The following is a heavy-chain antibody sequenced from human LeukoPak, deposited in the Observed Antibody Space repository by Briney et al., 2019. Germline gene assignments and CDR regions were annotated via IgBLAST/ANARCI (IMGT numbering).Heavy chain of an antibody. CDR1: GGSISSYY. CDR2: IYYSGST. J-gene: IGHJ3*02. Sequence: SETLSLTCTVSGGSISSYYWSWIRQPPGKGLAWIGYIYYSGSTNYNPSLKSRVTISVDTSKNQFSLKLSSVTAADTAVYYCASGGFGELFPSHHDAFDIWGQGTMVTVSS. D-gene: IGHD3-10*01. CDR3: ASGGFGELFPSHHDAFDI. V-gene: IGHV4-59*01.